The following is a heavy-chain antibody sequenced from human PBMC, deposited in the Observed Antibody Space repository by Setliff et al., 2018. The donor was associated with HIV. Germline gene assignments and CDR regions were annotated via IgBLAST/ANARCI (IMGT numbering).Heavy chain of an antibody. J-gene: IGHJ6*03. V-gene: IGHV4-59*02. D-gene: IGHD3-10*01. CDR3: ARVSRLGDSYGYYYYYMDV. CDR2: IHYSGNT. Sequence: SETLSLTCTVSGGSVSTYSWSWIRQPPGKGLEWIGYIHYSGNTKYNPSLKSRVAISLDTSKKQFSLKLSSVTAADTSVYYCARVSRLGDSYGYYYYYMDVWGKGTTVTVSS. CDR1: GGSVSTYS.